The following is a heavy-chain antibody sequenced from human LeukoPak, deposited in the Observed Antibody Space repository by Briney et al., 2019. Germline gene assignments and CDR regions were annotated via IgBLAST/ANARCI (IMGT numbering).Heavy chain of an antibody. CDR1: GYSFTTYW. D-gene: IGHD6-13*01. J-gene: IGHJ4*02. CDR3: AKWGGSWYHDY. Sequence: GESLKISCKGSGYSFTTYWIAWVRQMPGKGLEWMGIICPGDSDTRYSPSFQGQVTISADKSISTAYLQWNSLKASDTAMYYCAKWGGSWYHDYWGQGTLVTVSS. CDR2: ICPGDSDT. V-gene: IGHV5-51*01.